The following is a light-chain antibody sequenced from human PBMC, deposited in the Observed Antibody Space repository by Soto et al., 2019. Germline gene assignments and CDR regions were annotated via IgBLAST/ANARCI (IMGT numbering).Light chain of an antibody. CDR1: QYINTR. CDR2: QTS. V-gene: IGKV3-11*01. J-gene: IGKJ1*01. Sequence: EIVLTQSPATLSSFPGDRVTLSCRASQYINTRLAWYQHRPGQAPRLLIYQTSIRAAGIPARFSASGTGTDFTLTISSLEPEDFAVYYCQQRSNWPPAWTFGQGTKVDIK. CDR3: QQRSNWPPAWT.